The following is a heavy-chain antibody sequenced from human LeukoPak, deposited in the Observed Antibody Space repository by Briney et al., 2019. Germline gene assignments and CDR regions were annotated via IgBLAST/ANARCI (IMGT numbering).Heavy chain of an antibody. Sequence: GGSLRLSCAXSGFTLGNYAMSWVRQAPGKGLEWVSSSSGRGDVIYYADSVKGRFTISRDNSKNTLHLQMNSLRGEDTAVYYCAKGGISLVRGSFDYWGQGTLVTVSS. D-gene: IGHD3-10*01. CDR3: AKGGISLVRGSFDY. J-gene: IGHJ4*02. CDR2: SSGRGDVI. V-gene: IGHV3-23*01. CDR1: GFTLGNYA.